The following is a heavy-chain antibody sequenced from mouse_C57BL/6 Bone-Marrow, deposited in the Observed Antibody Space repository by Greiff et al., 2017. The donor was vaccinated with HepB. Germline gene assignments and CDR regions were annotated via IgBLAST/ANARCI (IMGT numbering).Heavy chain of an antibody. V-gene: IGHV1-64*01. J-gene: IGHJ1*03. CDR2: IHPNSGST. CDR1: GYTFTSYW. D-gene: IGHD1-1*01. Sequence: QVQLKQSGAELVKPGASVKLSCKASGYTFTSYWMHWVKQRPGQGLEWIGMIHPNSGSTNYNEKFKSKATLTVDKSSSTAYMQLSSLTSEDSAVYYCAAVVARYFDVWGTGTTVTVSS. CDR3: AAVVARYFDV.